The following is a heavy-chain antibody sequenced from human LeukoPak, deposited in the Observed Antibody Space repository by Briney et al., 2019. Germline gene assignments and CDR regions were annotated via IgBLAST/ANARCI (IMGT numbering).Heavy chain of an antibody. CDR1: GFTFSNYG. D-gene: IGHD3-10*01. Sequence: GGSLRLSRAASGFTFSNYGMNWVRQAPGKGLEWVSSITSSSSYIYYADSVKGRFTISRDNAKNSLFLQMNSLRAEDAAIYYCAREEVRAFDIWGQGTMVTVSS. CDR2: ITSSSSYI. CDR3: AREEVRAFDI. V-gene: IGHV3-21*01. J-gene: IGHJ3*02.